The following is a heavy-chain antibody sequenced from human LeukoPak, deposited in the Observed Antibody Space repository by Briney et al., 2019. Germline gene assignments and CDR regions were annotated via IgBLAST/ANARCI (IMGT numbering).Heavy chain of an antibody. CDR3: ARDIYYDSSGYYGSVY. Sequence: SGGSLRLSCAASGFTFSSYAMSWVRQAPGKGLEWVSAISGSGGSTYYADSVKGRFTISRDNSKNTLYLQMNSLRAEDTAVYYCARDIYYDSSGYYGSVYWGQGTLVTVSS. V-gene: IGHV3-23*01. CDR1: GFTFSSYA. CDR2: ISGSGGST. D-gene: IGHD3-22*01. J-gene: IGHJ4*02.